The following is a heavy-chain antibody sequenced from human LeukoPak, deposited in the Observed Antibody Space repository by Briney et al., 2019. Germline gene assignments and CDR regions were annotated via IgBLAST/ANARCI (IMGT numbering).Heavy chain of an antibody. D-gene: IGHD2-15*01. CDR2: ILTISGTT. CDR3: AWGYCSGGNCYSDLFDS. Sequence: GASVKVSCKASGGSFSSYSISWVRQAPGQGLEWMGGILTISGTTNYAPKFQGRVTITADESTTTAYMELSSLRSVDTAVYYCAWGYCSGGNCYSDLFDSWGQGTLVTVSS. CDR1: GGSFSSYS. J-gene: IGHJ4*02. V-gene: IGHV1-69*01.